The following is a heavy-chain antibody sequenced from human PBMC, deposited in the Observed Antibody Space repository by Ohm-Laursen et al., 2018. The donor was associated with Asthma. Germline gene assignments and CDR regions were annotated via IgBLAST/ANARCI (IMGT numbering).Heavy chain of an antibody. CDR2: INAGNSNT. CDR3: ARDYLGTTGNAPNLYYYYYGMDV. J-gene: IGHJ6*02. V-gene: IGHV1-3*01. Sequence: GSSVKVSCKASGYTFTSYAMHWVRQAPGQRLEWMGWINAGNSNTKYSQKLQGRVTMTTDTSTSTAYMELRSLRSDDTAVYYCARDYLGTTGNAPNLYYYYYGMDVWGQGTTVTVSS. D-gene: IGHD1-1*01. CDR1: GYTFTSYA.